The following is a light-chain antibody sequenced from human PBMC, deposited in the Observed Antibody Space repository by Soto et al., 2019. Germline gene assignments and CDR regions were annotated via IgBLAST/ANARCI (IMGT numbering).Light chain of an antibody. CDR3: QQYNNWLAIT. V-gene: IGKV3-15*01. J-gene: IGKJ5*01. CDR1: QSISSN. Sequence: EIVMTQSPVTLSVSPGEGATLSCRASQSISSNLAWYQQKPGQAPRLLIYATSTRAAGIPARFSGSGSGTEFTLTISSLQSEDFAVYYCQQYNNWLAITFGQGTRLEIK. CDR2: ATS.